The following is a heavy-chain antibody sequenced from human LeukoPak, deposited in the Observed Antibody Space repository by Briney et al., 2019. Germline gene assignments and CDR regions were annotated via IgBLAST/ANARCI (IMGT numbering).Heavy chain of an antibody. CDR2: INHSGST. CDR3: ARESITIFGVVHVDY. V-gene: IGHV4-34*01. Sequence: SETLSLTCAVYGGSFSGYYWSWIRQPPGKGLEWIGEINHSGSTNYNPSLKSRVTISVDTSKNQFSLKLSSVTAADTAVYYCARESITIFGVVHVDYWGQGTLVTVSS. CDR1: GGSFSGYY. D-gene: IGHD3-3*01. J-gene: IGHJ4*02.